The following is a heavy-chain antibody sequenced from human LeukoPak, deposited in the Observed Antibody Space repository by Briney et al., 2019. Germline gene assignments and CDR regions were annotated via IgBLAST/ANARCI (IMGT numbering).Heavy chain of an antibody. V-gene: IGHV1-46*01. CDR2: INPSGGST. CDR1: GYTFTSYY. J-gene: IGHJ2*01. Sequence: GASVKVSCKASGYTFTSYYMHWVRQAPGQGLEWMGIINPSGGSTSYAQKLQGRVTMTRDTSTSTVYMELSSVTAADTAVYYCARGVVVAAVTRYWYFDLWGRGTLVTVSS. D-gene: IGHD2-15*01. CDR3: ARGVVVAAVTRYWYFDL.